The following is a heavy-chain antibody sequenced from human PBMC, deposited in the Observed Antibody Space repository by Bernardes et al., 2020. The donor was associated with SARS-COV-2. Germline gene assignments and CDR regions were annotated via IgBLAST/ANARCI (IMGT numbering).Heavy chain of an antibody. CDR1: GYTFTGYY. CDR3: AIPPTNYDRYGMDV. CDR2: INPNSGGT. V-gene: IGHV1-2*02. Sequence: ASVKVSCKASGYTFTGYYMHWVRQAPGQGLEWMVWINPNSGGTNYAQKFQGRVTMTRDTSISTAYMELSRLRSDDTAVYYCAIPPTNYDRYGMDVWGQGTTVTVSS. J-gene: IGHJ6*02. D-gene: IGHD3-22*01.